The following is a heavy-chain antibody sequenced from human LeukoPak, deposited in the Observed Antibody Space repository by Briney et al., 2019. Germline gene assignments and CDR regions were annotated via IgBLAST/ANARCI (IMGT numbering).Heavy chain of an antibody. V-gene: IGHV4-38-2*02. J-gene: IGHJ3*02. CDR2: IYHSGST. CDR1: GYSISSGYY. D-gene: IGHD3-3*01. CDR3: ARDPYYDFWSGLGI. Sequence: SETLSLTCTVSGYSISSGYYWGWIRQPPGKGLEWIGSIYHSGSTYYNPSLKSRVTISVDTSKNQFSLKLSSVTAADTAVYYCARDPYYDFWSGLGIWGQGTMVTVSS.